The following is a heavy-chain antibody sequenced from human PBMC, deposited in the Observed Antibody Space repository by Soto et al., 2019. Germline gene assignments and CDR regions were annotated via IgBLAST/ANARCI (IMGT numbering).Heavy chain of an antibody. J-gene: IGHJ6*02. D-gene: IGHD4-4*01. CDR2: INGDGRNT. CDR1: GFTFTSYW. V-gene: IGHV3-74*01. Sequence: EVQLVESGGTLVQPGGSLRLSCAATGFTFTSYWMHWVRQAPGKGLVWVSRINGDGRNTFYADSVKGRLTISRDNAKNTVYLQMNSLRAEDTAVYYCARGIQYRYGMDVWGQGTTVTVSS. CDR3: ARGIQYRYGMDV.